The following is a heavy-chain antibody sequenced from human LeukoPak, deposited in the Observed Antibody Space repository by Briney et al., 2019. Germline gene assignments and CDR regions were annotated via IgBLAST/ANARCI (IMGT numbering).Heavy chain of an antibody. CDR2: MNPNSGNT. CDR3: ARACGSGSYYLDY. J-gene: IGHJ4*02. CDR1: GYTFTSYD. V-gene: IGHV1-8*01. D-gene: IGHD3-10*01. Sequence: ASVKVSCKASGYTFTSYDFNWVRQAPGQGPEWIGWMNPNSGNTGYAQKFQGRVTMTRNTSISTAYMELSSLRSEDTAVYYCARACGSGSYYLDYWGQGTLVTVSS.